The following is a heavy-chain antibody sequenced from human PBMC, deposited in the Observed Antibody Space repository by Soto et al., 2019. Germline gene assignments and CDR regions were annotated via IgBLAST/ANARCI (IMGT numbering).Heavy chain of an antibody. CDR2: IDHSGST. D-gene: IGHD2-15*01. CDR3: VRGLRYSGMDV. V-gene: IGHV4-34*01. Sequence: SETLSLTCAVSCGSFSAYYWTWIRQPPGRGLEWIGEIDHSGSTNYNPSLEGRVTMSIDTAKNRFSLNVTSVTDADTAVYYCVRGLRYSGMDVRGKGTTVTVSS. CDR1: CGSFSAYY. J-gene: IGHJ6*04.